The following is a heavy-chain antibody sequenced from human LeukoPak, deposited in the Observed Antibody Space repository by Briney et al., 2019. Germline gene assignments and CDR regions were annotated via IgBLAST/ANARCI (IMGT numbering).Heavy chain of an antibody. V-gene: IGHV4-34*01. CDR1: GGSFSGYY. CDR3: ARLTYYGSGNPDY. D-gene: IGHD3-10*01. Sequence: SETLSLTCAVYGGSFSGYYWSWIRQPPGKGLEWIEEINHSGSTNYNPSLRSRVTISVDTSKSQFSLKLSSVTAADTAVYYCARLTYYGSGNPDYWGQGTLVTVSS. J-gene: IGHJ4*02. CDR2: INHSGST.